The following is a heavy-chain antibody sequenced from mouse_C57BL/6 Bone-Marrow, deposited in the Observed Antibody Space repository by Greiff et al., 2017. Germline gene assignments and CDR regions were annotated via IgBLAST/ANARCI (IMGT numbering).Heavy chain of an antibody. CDR2: IDPSDSYT. Sequence: QVQLQQPGAELVMPGASVKLSCKASGYTFTSYWMHWVKQRPGQGLEWIGEIDPSDSYTNYNQKFKGKSTLTVDKSSSTAYMPLSSLTSEDSAVYYCARSGDYDLYAMDYWGQGTSVTVSS. V-gene: IGHV1-69*01. D-gene: IGHD2-4*01. CDR1: GYTFTSYW. J-gene: IGHJ4*01. CDR3: ARSGDYDLYAMDY.